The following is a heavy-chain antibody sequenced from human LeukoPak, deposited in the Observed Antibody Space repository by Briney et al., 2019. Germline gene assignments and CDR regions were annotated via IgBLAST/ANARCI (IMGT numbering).Heavy chain of an antibody. J-gene: IGHJ5*02. V-gene: IGHV3-53*05. CDR2: IYSGGST. D-gene: IGHD3-16*01. CDR3: ASQSYAKFDP. CDR1: GFTVSSNY. Sequence: GGSLRLSCAASGFTVSSNYMSWVRQAPGKGLEWVSVIYSGGSTYYADSVKGRFTISRDNSKKTLYLQMNSLRAEDTAVYYCASQSYAKFDPWGQGTLVTVSS.